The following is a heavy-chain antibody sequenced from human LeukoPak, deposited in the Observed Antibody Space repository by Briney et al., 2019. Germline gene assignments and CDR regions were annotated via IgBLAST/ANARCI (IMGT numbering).Heavy chain of an antibody. V-gene: IGHV4-59*08. CDR2: IYYSGST. CDR3: ARVYGDYGVYYFDY. CDR1: GGSFSGYY. Sequence: SETLSLTCAVYGGSFSGYYWSWIRQPPGKGLEWIGYIYYSGSTYYNPSLKSRVTISVDTSKNQFSLKLSSVTAADTAVYYCARVYGDYGVYYFDYWGQGTLVTVSS. J-gene: IGHJ4*02. D-gene: IGHD4-17*01.